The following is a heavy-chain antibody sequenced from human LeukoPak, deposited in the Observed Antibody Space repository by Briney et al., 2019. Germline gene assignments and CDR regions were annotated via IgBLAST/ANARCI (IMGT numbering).Heavy chain of an antibody. CDR3: ARGERDGDLDS. CDR2: INPNSGGT. Sequence: GASVKVSCKASGYTFTSYGISWVRQAPGQGLEWTGWINPNSGGTNYAQKIQGRVTMTRDTSVNTAYMELSRLRSDDTAVYYCARGERDGDLDSWGQGTLVTVSS. V-gene: IGHV1-2*02. CDR1: GYTFTSYG. D-gene: IGHD4-17*01. J-gene: IGHJ4*02.